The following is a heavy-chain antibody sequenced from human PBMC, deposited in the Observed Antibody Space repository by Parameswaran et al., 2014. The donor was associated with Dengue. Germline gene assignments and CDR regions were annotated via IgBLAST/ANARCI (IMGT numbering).Heavy chain of an antibody. D-gene: IGHD2-2*01. CDR2: ISGSGGST. Sequence: WIRQAPRKGLEWVSAISGSGGSTYYADSVKGRFTISRDNSKNTLYLQMNSLRAEDTAVYYCAKGEDCSSTSCYPYSSSWYDYWGQGTLVTVSS. J-gene: IGHJ4*02. V-gene: IGHV3-23*01. CDR3: AKGEDCSSTSCYPYSSSWYDY.